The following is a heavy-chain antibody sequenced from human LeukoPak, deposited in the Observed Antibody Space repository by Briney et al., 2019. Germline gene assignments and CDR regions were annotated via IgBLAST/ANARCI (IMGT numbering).Heavy chain of an antibody. CDR1: GFTFSSYA. D-gene: IGHD5-24*01. CDR3: ANIPAGWLHSRLSVY. CDR2: ISGSGGST. Sequence: GGSLRLSCAASGFTFSSYAMSWVRQAPGKGLEWVSAISGSGGSTYYAGSVKSRFTISRDNSKNTLYLQVNSLRAEDTAVYYCANIPAGWLHSRLSVYWGQGTLVTVSS. V-gene: IGHV3-23*01. J-gene: IGHJ4*02.